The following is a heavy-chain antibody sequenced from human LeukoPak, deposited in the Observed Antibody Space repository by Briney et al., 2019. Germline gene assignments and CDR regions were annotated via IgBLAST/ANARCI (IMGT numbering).Heavy chain of an antibody. Sequence: GGSLRLSCAASGFTFSSYAMSWVRQAPGKGLEWVSAISGSGGSTYYADSVKGRFTISRDNSKNTLYLQMNSLRAEDTAVYYCAKDHTPSSWYPSGYWGQGTLVTVSP. V-gene: IGHV3-23*01. D-gene: IGHD6-13*01. J-gene: IGHJ4*02. CDR3: AKDHTPSSWYPSGY. CDR1: GFTFSSYA. CDR2: ISGSGGST.